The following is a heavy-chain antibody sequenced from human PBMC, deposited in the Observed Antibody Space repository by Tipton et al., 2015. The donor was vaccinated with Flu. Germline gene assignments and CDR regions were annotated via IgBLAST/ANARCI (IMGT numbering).Heavy chain of an antibody. V-gene: IGHV4-38-2*02. D-gene: IGHD4-11*01. CDR3: ARRDFSNYVSDPKSWLDP. Sequence: LRLSCTVSGDSISGSYYWGWIRQAPGKGLEWIGNIYHTGSTYHNPSLKSRVTMSVDTSRNHLSLRLRSVTAADTAVYFCARRDFSNYVSDPKSWLDPWGQGILVTVSP. CDR1: GDSISGSYY. J-gene: IGHJ5*02. CDR2: IYHTGST.